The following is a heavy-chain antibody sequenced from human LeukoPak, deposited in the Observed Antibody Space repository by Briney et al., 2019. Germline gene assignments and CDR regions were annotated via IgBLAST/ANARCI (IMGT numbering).Heavy chain of an antibody. V-gene: IGHV3-23*01. D-gene: IGHD3-10*01. Sequence: GGSLRLSCAASGFTFSSYAMSWVRQAPGKGLEWVSAISGSGGSTYYADSVKGRFTTSRDNSKNTLYLQMNSLRAEDTAVYYCAKGSYYNLDYFDYWGQGTLVTVSS. J-gene: IGHJ4*02. CDR2: ISGSGGST. CDR1: GFTFSSYA. CDR3: AKGSYYNLDYFDY.